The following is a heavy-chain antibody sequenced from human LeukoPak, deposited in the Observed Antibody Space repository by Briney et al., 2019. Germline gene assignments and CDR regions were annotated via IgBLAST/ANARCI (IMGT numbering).Heavy chain of an antibody. CDR1: GFTFSSYA. J-gene: IGHJ4*02. V-gene: IGHV3-30*04. CDR3: ASWFSSGPREGPSPFDY. Sequence: GGTLRLSCAASGFTFSSYAMHWVRQAPGKGLEWVAVISYDGSNKYYADSMKGRFTISRDNSKNTLYLQMNSLRAEDTAVYYCASWFSSGPREGPSPFDYWGQGTLVTVSS. D-gene: IGHD6-19*01. CDR2: ISYDGSNK.